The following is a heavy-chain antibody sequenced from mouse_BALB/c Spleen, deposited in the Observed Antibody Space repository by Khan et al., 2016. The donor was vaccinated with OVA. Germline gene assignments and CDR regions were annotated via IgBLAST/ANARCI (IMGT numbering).Heavy chain of an antibody. V-gene: IGHV5-15*02. CDR1: GFTFSDYG. Sequence: EVELVESGGGLVQPGGSRKLSCAASGFTFSDYGMAWVRQAPGKGPEWVAFISALAYTIYYADTVTGRFTITRENAKNTLYLEMSSLSSEDTAIYYCARGGGTAPFAYWGLGTLVTVSA. J-gene: IGHJ3*01. D-gene: IGHD1-2*01. CDR2: ISALAYTI. CDR3: ARGGGTAPFAY.